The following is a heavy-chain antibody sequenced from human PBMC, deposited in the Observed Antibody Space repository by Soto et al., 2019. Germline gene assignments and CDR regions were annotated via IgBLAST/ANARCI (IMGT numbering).Heavy chain of an antibody. Sequence: SETLSLTCTVSGDSISSGANYWSWVRQPPGKGLEWIGYIYYSGSTYYNPTLKSRVTISVDRSKNLFSLKLSSVTAEDTAVYYCASSSAPWHGMDAWGQGTTVTV. J-gene: IGHJ6*02. V-gene: IGHV4-30-4*01. CDR3: ASSSAPWHGMDA. D-gene: IGHD6-6*01. CDR2: IYYSGST. CDR1: GDSISSGANY.